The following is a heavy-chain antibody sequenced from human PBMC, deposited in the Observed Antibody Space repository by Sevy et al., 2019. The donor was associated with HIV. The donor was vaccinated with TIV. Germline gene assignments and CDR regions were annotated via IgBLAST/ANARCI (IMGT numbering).Heavy chain of an antibody. D-gene: IGHD3-10*01. CDR3: AKSYFGSGTSYGMDL. CDR1: GFTLGSYT. CDR2: IRQDGSEK. J-gene: IGHJ6*02. Sequence: GGSLRLSCAASGFTLGSYTMNWVRQAPGEGLEWVANIRQDGSEKYYVDSVRGRFTISRDNAKNSLFLQLNSLRADDTAIYYCAKSYFGSGTSYGMDLWGRGTTVTVSS. V-gene: IGHV3-7*01.